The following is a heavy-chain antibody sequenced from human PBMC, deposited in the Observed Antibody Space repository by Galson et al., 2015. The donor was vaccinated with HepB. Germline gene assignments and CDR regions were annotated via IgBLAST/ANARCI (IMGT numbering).Heavy chain of an antibody. CDR3: ARAGRSIALTYFDY. V-gene: IGHV6-1*01. Sequence: CAISGDSVSSTSAAWNWIRQSPSRGLEWLGRTYYRSKWYNDYAVSVKSRITITPDTSKNQFSLQLNSVTPEDTAVYYCARAGRSIALTYFDYWGQGTLVTVSS. J-gene: IGHJ4*02. CDR1: GDSVSSTSAA. D-gene: IGHD6-13*01. CDR2: TYYRSKWYN.